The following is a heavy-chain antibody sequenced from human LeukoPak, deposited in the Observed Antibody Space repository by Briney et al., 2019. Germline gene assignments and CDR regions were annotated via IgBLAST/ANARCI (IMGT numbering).Heavy chain of an antibody. CDR3: ARGGGLDV. CDR2: INHNGNVN. CDR1: GFTFSNYY. J-gene: IGHJ6*02. V-gene: IGHV3-7*03. D-gene: IGHD3-16*01. Sequence: GGSLRLSCAASGFTFSNYYISWLRQSPGKGLEWVASINHNGNVNYYVDSVKGRFTISRDNAKNPLYLQMSNLRAEDTAVYFCARGGGLDVWGQGATVTVSS.